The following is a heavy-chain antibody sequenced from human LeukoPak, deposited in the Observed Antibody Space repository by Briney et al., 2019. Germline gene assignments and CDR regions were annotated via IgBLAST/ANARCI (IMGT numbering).Heavy chain of an antibody. Sequence: GGSLRLSCAASGFTFSSYSMNWVRQAPGKGLEWVSYISSSSSTIYYADSVKGRFTISRDNSKNTLYLQMNSLRAEDTAVYYCAKRAGDIVVVPAAGGAFDIWGQGTMVTVSS. CDR2: ISSSSSTI. CDR1: GFTFSSYS. D-gene: IGHD2-2*01. V-gene: IGHV3-48*01. J-gene: IGHJ3*02. CDR3: AKRAGDIVVVPAAGGAFDI.